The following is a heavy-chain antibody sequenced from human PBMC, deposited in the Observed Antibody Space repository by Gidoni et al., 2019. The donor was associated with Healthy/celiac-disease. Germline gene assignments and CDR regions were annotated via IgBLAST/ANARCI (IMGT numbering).Heavy chain of an antibody. J-gene: IGHJ6*02. CDR1: GGTFSSYA. CDR2: IIPIFGTA. CDR3: ARGTVQQLSSRDYYGMDV. D-gene: IGHD6-13*01. V-gene: IGHV1-69*06. Sequence: QVQLVQSGAEVKKPGSSVKVSCKASGGTFSSYATSWVRQAPGQGLEWMGGIIPIFGTANYAQKFQGRVTITADKSTSTAYMELSSLRSEDTAVYYCARGTVQQLSSRDYYGMDVWGQGTTVTVSS.